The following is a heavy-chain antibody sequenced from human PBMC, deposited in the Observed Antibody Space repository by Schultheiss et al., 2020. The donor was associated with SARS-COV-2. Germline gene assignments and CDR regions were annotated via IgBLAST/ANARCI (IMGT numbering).Heavy chain of an antibody. Sequence: GGSLRLSCAVSGFTVSSNSMSWVRQAPGKGLEWVSVLYAGGDTYYADSVKGRFTISRDDSKNTLYLQMSSLRAEDTAVYYCARDGDTGGHFDYWGQGTLVTVSS. CDR3: ARDGDTGGHFDY. CDR1: GFTVSSNS. CDR2: LYAGGDT. V-gene: IGHV3-53*05. J-gene: IGHJ4*02. D-gene: IGHD5-18*01.